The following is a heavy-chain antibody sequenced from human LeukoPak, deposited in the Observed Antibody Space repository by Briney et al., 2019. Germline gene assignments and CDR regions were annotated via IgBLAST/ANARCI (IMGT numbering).Heavy chain of an antibody. CDR1: GGTFSSYA. J-gene: IGHJ4*02. Sequence: SVTVSCKASGGTFSSYAISWVRQAPGQGLEWMGGIIPTFGTANYAQKFQGRVTITTDESTSTAYMEVSSLRSEDTAVYYCARALDIAATYYFDYWGQGTLVTVSS. V-gene: IGHV1-69*05. D-gene: IGHD6-13*01. CDR2: IIPTFGTA. CDR3: ARALDIAATYYFDY.